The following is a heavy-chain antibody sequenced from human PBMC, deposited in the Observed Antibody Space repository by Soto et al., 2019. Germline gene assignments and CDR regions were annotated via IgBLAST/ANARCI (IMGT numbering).Heavy chain of an antibody. CDR3: AGAISSSPGWFDP. V-gene: IGHV4-61*08. J-gene: IGHJ5*02. CDR1: GGSVGGAGYS. Sequence: PSETLSLTCAVSGGSVGGAGYSWSWIRQPPGGGLEWIGYIYYSGSTNYNPSLKSRVTISVDTSKNQFSLKLSSVTAADTAVYYCAGAISSSPGWFDPWGQGTLVTVSS. D-gene: IGHD6-6*01. CDR2: IYYSGST.